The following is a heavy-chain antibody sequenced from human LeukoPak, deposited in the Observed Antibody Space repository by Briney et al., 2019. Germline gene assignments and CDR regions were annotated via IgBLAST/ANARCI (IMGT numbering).Heavy chain of an antibody. CDR2: IYYSGST. V-gene: IGHV4-31*03. CDR1: GGSISSGGYY. CDR3: ARGTTVTTFDY. D-gene: IGHD4-17*01. J-gene: IGHJ4*02. Sequence: PPQTLSLTCTVSGGSISSGGYYWSWIRQHPGKGLEWIGYIYYSGSTYYNPSLKSRVTISVDTSKNRFSLKLSSVTAADTAVYYCARGTTVTTFDYWGQGTLVTVSS.